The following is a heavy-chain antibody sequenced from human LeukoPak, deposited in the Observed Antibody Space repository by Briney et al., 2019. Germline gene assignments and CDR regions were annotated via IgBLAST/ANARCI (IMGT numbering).Heavy chain of an antibody. CDR3: ARNGGYDYFGY. Sequence: GSLRLSCAASGFTVSSNYMSWIRQPPGKGLEWIGEINHSGSTNYNPSLKSRVTISVDTSKNQFSLKLSSVTAADTAVYYRARNGGYDYFGYWGQGTLVTVSS. CDR2: INHSGST. D-gene: IGHD5-12*01. CDR1: GFTVSSNY. V-gene: IGHV4-34*01. J-gene: IGHJ4*02.